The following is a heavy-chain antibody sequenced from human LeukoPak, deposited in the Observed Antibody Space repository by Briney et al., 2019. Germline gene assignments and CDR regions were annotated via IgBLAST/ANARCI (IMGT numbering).Heavy chain of an antibody. CDR2: ISSKGGTT. CDR3: VKDRDYYQSSGPLFDY. J-gene: IGHJ4*02. CDR1: GFTFSTYA. Sequence: QPGGSLRLSCSASGFTFSTYAMHWVRQAPGKGLEYVSAISSKGGTTYYADSVKGRFTISRDNSKKTLYLQMSSLRAEDTAVYYCVKDRDYYQSSGPLFDYWGQGTLVTVSS. V-gene: IGHV3-64D*09. D-gene: IGHD3-22*01.